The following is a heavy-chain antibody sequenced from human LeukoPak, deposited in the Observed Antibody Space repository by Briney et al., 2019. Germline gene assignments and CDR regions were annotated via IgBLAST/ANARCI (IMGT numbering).Heavy chain of an antibody. J-gene: IGHJ4*02. CDR3: ARDPGEFHFDY. V-gene: IGHV3-48*03. CDR2: ISSSGSTI. Sequence: PGESLRLSRAASGFTFSSYEMNWVRHAPGKGLEWVSYISSSGSTIYYADSVKGRFTISRDNAKNSLYLEMNSLRAEDTAVYYCARDPGEFHFDYWGQGTLVTVSS. CDR1: GFTFSSYE. D-gene: IGHD3-16*01.